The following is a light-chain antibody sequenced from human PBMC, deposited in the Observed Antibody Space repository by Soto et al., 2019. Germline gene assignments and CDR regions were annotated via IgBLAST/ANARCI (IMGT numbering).Light chain of an antibody. V-gene: IGKV3-15*01. CDR3: QQYNNWPQA. Sequence: EIVMTLSPATPSVSPGERATLSCRASQSVSSNLAWYQQKPGQAPRLLIYGASTRATGIPARLSGSGSGTEFTLTISSLQSEDFAVYYCQQYNNWPQAFGQGTKVDIK. J-gene: IGKJ1*01. CDR2: GAS. CDR1: QSVSSN.